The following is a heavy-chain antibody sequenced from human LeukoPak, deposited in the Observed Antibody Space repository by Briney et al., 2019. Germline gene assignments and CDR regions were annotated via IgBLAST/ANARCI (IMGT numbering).Heavy chain of an antibody. J-gene: IGHJ3*02. CDR2: IYHSGST. CDR3: AREVMVRGVNGAFDI. D-gene: IGHD3-10*01. CDR1: GGSISSGGYS. Sequence: SQALSLTCAVSGGSISSGGYSWSWIRQPPGKGLEWIGYIYHSGSTYYNPSLKSRVTISVDRSKNQFSLKLSSVTAADTAVYYCAREVMVRGVNGAFDIWGQGTMVTVSS. V-gene: IGHV4-30-2*01.